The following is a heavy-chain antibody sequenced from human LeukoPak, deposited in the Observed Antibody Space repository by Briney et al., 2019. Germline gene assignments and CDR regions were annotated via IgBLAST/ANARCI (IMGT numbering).Heavy chain of an antibody. J-gene: IGHJ4*02. V-gene: IGHV4-34*01. CDR1: GGSFSGYY. D-gene: IGHD1-1*01. CDR2: INHSGST. CDR3: AIRPETTGTTSYFDY. Sequence: PSETLSLTCAVYGGSFSGYYWSWIRQPPGKGLEWIGEINHSGSTNYNPSPKSRVTISVDTSKNQFSLKLSSVTAADTAVYYCAIRPETTGTTSYFDYWGQGTLVTVSS.